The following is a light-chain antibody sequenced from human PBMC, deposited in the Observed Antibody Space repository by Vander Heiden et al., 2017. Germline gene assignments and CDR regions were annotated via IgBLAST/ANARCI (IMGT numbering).Light chain of an antibody. J-gene: IGLJ1*01. Sequence: SYALTQPPSVSVSPGQTASITCSGNELSDKYVCWYQQKPRQSPGLVIYKDTKRPSGIPERFSGSNSGTTVTLTISGTQAMDESYYYCQEWNDSAAVFGTGNKLTVL. CDR1: ELSDKY. CDR3: QEWNDSAAV. V-gene: IGLV3-1*01. CDR2: KDT.